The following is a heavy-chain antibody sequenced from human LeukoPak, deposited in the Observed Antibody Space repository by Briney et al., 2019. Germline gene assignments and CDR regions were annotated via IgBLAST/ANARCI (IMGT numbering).Heavy chain of an antibody. CDR3: ARAANTFGDEFDY. J-gene: IGHJ4*02. CDR2: INPNGGAT. V-gene: IGHV1-46*01. D-gene: IGHD3-16*01. CDR1: GYTFTSHY. Sequence: ASVTVSFKSSGYTFTSHYMHWVRQAPGQGLEWMGIINPNGGATSYAQKFQGRVTMARDTSTSTVYMELSSLTPEDTAVYYCARAANTFGDEFDYWGQGTLVTVSS.